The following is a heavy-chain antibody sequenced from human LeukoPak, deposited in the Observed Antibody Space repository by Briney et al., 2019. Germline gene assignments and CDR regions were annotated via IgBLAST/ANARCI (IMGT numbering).Heavy chain of an antibody. CDR2: IKQEADEK. J-gene: IGHJ4*02. V-gene: IGHV3-7*01. D-gene: IGHD6-13*01. Sequence: QSGGSLRLSCAASGFRFTGYWMSWVRQTPGKGLEWVASIKQEADEKHYVGAVKGRFTISRDNAKNSLYLQMNSLRAEDTAVYYCARYMYSSTAFDYWGQGTLVTVSS. CDR3: ARYMYSSTAFDY. CDR1: GFRFTGYW.